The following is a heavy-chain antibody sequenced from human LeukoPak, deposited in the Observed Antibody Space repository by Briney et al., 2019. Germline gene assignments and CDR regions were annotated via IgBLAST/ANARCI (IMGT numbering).Heavy chain of an antibody. D-gene: IGHD3-10*01. CDR1: GFTFSSYA. Sequence: GGSLTLSCAASGFTFSSYAMSWVRQAPGKGLEWVSAINGSGGSTYYADSVKGRFTIPRDTSKNTLYLQMNSLSAEDTAVYYCAKDLRWFGELLYDCWGEGSLVTAS. V-gene: IGHV3-23*01. CDR3: AKDLRWFGELLYDC. CDR2: INGSGGST. J-gene: IGHJ4*02.